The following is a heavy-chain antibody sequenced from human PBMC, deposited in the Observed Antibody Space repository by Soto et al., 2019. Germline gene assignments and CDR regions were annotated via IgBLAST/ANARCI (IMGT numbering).Heavy chain of an antibody. CDR2: TYYRSKWYN. V-gene: IGHV6-1*01. J-gene: IGHJ3*02. CDR3: ARYITTGRPLVNGYPVKKHSENAFAI. D-gene: IGHD3-9*01. Sequence: PSETLSLTCAISGDSVSSNSAAWNWIRQSPSRGLEWLGRTYYRSKWYNDYAVSVKSRITINPDTSTSQFSLQLNSVTPEDTAVYWCARYITTGRPLVNGYPVKKHSENAFAIWGQGTIVTVSS. CDR1: GDSVSSNSAA.